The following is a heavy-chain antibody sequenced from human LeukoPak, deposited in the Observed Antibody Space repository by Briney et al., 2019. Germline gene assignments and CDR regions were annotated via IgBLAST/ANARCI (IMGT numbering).Heavy chain of an antibody. Sequence: PGGSLRLSCAASGFTFDDYAMHWVRQAPGKGLEWVSGISWNSGSIVYADSVKGRFTISRDNAKISLYLQMNSLRAEDTAVYYCAKVRSEVHFCGTSCWDAFDIWGQGTMVTVSS. CDR3: AKVRSEVHFCGTSCWDAFDI. CDR1: GFTFDDYA. D-gene: IGHD2-2*01. CDR2: ISWNSGSI. V-gene: IGHV3-9*01. J-gene: IGHJ3*02.